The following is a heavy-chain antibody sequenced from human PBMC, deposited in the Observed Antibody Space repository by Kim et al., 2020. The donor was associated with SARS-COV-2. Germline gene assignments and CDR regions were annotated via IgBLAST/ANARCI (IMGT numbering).Heavy chain of an antibody. Sequence: ASVKVSCKASGYTFTGYYMHWVRQAPGQGLEWMGRINPNSGGTNYAQKFQGRVTMTRDTSISTAYMELSRLRSDDTAVYYCATNLGYCSGGSCRTPVFDYWGQGTLVTVSS. CDR2: INPNSGGT. CDR3: ATNLGYCSGGSCRTPVFDY. CDR1: GYTFTGYY. V-gene: IGHV1-2*06. J-gene: IGHJ4*02. D-gene: IGHD2-15*01.